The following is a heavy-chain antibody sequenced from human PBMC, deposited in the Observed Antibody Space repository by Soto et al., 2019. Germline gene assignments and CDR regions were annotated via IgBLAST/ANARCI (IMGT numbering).Heavy chain of an antibody. CDR3: ARSQTTVTSYDY. CDR1: GDSISSYY. J-gene: IGHJ4*02. D-gene: IGHD4-17*01. V-gene: IGHV4-59*12. Sequence: SETLSLTCTVSGDSISSYYWNWIRQPPGKGLEWIGYIYYSESTNYNPSLKSRVTISVDTSKNQFSLKLSSVTAADTAVYYCARSQTTVTSYDYWGQGTLVTVSS. CDR2: IYYSEST.